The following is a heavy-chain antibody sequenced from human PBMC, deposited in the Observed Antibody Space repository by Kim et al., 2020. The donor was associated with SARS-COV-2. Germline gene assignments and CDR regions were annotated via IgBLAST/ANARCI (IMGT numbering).Heavy chain of an antibody. V-gene: IGHV3-21*01. J-gene: IGHJ4*02. CDR3: AGAGGRYFDWIH. Sequence: YYADSVKGRFTISGDSAKNALYLQMNSVRAEDTAVYYCAGAGGRYFDWIHWGQGTLVTVSS. D-gene: IGHD3-9*01.